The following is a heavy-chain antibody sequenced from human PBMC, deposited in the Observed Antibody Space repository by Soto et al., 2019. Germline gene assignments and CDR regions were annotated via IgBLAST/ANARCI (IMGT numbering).Heavy chain of an antibody. CDR1: GFSVSNNY. D-gene: IGHD3-16*01. Sequence: EVQLVESGGALVQPGGSLRVSCAASGFSVSNNYMSWVRQAPGKGLEWVAFIYSGGDTFYADSVKGRFSISRDKSRNPPYPQMNSPRVEDTAGYFLAGGGKWGQGTLVTVSS. J-gene: IGHJ4*02. CDR2: IYSGGDT. CDR3: AGGGK. V-gene: IGHV3-66*01.